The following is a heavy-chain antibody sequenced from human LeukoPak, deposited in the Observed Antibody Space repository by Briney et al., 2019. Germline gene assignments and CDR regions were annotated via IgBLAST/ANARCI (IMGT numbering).Heavy chain of an antibody. CDR3: ARDQTAYYDFWSGYYAY. J-gene: IGHJ4*02. CDR2: ISAYNGNT. CDR1: GYTFTSYG. Sequence: ASVKVSCKASGYTFTSYGISWVRQAPGQGLEWMGWISAYNGNTNYAQKLQGRVTMTTDTSTSTAYMELRSLRSDDTAVYYCARDQTAYYDFWSGYYAYWGQGTLATVSS. V-gene: IGHV1-18*01. D-gene: IGHD3-3*01.